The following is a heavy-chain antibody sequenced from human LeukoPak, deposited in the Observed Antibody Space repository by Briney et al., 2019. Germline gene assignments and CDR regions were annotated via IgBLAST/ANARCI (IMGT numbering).Heavy chain of an antibody. CDR1: GFTFDDYG. CDR3: ARRNLGEYYYYYYMVV. V-gene: IGHV3-20*04. CDR2: INWNGGST. D-gene: IGHD4-17*01. Sequence: GGSLRLSCAASGFTFDDYGMSWVRQAPGKGLEWVSGINWNGGSTGYADSVKGRFTISRDSAKNSLYLQMNSLRAEDTALYYCARRNLGEYYYYYYMVVWGKGTTVTVSS. J-gene: IGHJ6*03.